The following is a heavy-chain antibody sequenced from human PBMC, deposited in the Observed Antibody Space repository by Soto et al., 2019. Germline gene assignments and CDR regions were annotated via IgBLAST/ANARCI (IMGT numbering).Heavy chain of an antibody. CDR1: SASLSSSTYY. D-gene: IGHD6-6*01. CDR2: IYYSGNT. J-gene: IGHJ4*02. CDR3: ASSSPFHY. V-gene: IGHV4-39*01. Sequence: SETLSLTCSVSSASLSSSTYYWSWIPQPPGRGPEWIGSIYYSGNTYYKPSLKSRVSISIDTSRNQFSLKLTSVTAADTGVYYCASSSPFHYWGPGILVT.